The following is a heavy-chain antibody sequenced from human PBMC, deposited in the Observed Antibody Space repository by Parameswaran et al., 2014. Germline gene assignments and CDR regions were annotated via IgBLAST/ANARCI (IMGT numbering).Heavy chain of an antibody. CDR2: ISSNGGST. V-gene: IGHV3-64D*06. D-gene: IGHD3-3*01. J-gene: IGHJ6*02. CDR3: VKGKALRFEDYYYGMDV. Sequence: VRQMPGKGLEYVSAISSNGGSTYYADSVKGRFTISRDNSKNTLYLQMSSLRAEDTAVYYCVKGKALRFEDYYYGMDVWGQGTTVTVSS.